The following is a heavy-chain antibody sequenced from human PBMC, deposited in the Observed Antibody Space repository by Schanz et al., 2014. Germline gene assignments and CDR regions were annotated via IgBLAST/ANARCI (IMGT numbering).Heavy chain of an antibody. Sequence: EVQLVESGGGLVQPGGSLRLSCAASGFSISDHTMRWDRQAPGKGLEPVSVTYLGGNTDYADSVKGRFTISRDDSKHTLHLQMNSLRSEDTAIYFCARDQASTHWGQGTPVTGSS. J-gene: IGHJ4*02. CDR1: GFSISDHT. CDR2: TYLGGNT. V-gene: IGHV3-66*01. CDR3: ARDQASTH.